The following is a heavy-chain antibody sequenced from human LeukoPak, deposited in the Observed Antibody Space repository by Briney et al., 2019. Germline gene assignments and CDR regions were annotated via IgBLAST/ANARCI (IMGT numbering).Heavy chain of an antibody. J-gene: IGHJ4*02. V-gene: IGHV1-46*01. CDR1: GYTFTSYY. D-gene: IGHD3-22*01. Sequence: GESLKISCKGSGYTFTSYYMHWVRQAPGQGLEWMGIINPSGGSTSYAQKFQGRVTMTRDTSTSTVYMELSSLRSEDTAVYYCARDSYYYDSSGYYRNRGFDYWGQGTLVTVSS. CDR2: INPSGGST. CDR3: ARDSYYYDSSGYYRNRGFDY.